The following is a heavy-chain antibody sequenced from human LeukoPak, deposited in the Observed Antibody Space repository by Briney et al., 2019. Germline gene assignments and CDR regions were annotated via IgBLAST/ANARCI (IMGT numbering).Heavy chain of an antibody. V-gene: IGHV4-59*01. CDR2: IYYSGST. J-gene: IGHJ5*02. CDR3: AREEFCSSGTCFDP. D-gene: IGHD6-13*01. Sequence: KPSETLSLTCSGSGAYISDYYWSWIRPPPGKGLEGIGYIYYSGSTNYNPPLKSRVTISVDTSKNQFSLKPSSVTAADTAVYYCAREEFCSSGTCFDPWGQGTLVTVSS. CDR1: GAYISDYY.